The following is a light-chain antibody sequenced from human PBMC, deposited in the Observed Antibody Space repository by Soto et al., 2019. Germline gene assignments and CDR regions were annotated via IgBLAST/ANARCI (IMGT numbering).Light chain of an antibody. CDR3: QQSYSTSPLT. J-gene: IGKJ4*01. CDR2: AAS. Sequence: DIQMTQSPSSLSASVGDRVTITCRASQSISSYLNWYQQKPGKAPKILIYAASSLQSGVPSRFSGSGSGTDFTLTISSLQPEDFATYYCQQSYSTSPLTFGGGTKVEIK. CDR1: QSISSY. V-gene: IGKV1-39*01.